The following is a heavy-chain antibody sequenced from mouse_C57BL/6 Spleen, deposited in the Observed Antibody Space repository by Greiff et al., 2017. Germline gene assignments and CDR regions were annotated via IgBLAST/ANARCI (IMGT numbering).Heavy chain of an antibody. V-gene: IGHV1-9*01. CDR3: ASYDYDPWCAY. CDR1: GYTFTGYW. Sequence: QVQLKESGAELMKPGASVKLSCKATGYTFTGYWIEWVQQRPGHGLEWIGEILPGSGSTNYNERFKGQATFTADTSSNTGYMQLSSLTTEYSAIYCLASYDYDPWCAYWGQGTLVTVSA. J-gene: IGHJ3*01. CDR2: ILPGSGST. D-gene: IGHD2-4*01.